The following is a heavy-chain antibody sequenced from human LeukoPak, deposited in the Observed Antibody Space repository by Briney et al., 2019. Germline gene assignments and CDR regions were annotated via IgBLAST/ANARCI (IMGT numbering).Heavy chain of an antibody. Sequence: GGSLRLSCAASGFTFSSVWMHWFRQAPGKGLVWVSRISTDGAITGYADSVKGRFTISRDNAKNTLYLQMNSLRAEDTAVYYCARDRTTVTLFDYWGQGALVTVSS. CDR2: ISTDGAIT. D-gene: IGHD4-17*01. CDR3: ARDRTTVTLFDY. J-gene: IGHJ4*02. V-gene: IGHV3-74*01. CDR1: GFTFSSVW.